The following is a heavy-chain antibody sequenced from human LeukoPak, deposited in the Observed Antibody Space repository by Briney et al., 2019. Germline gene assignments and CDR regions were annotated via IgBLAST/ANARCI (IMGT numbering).Heavy chain of an antibody. CDR2: IISSSGYI. D-gene: IGHD3-10*01. J-gene: IGHJ4*02. CDR1: GFTFSSYS. CDR3: ARDRGGHVLLWFGEFPY. V-gene: IGHV3-21*01. Sequence: GGSRRLSCAASGFTFSSYSMNWVRQAPGKGLEWVSSIISSSGYIYYADSVKGRFTISRDNAKNSLYLQMNSLRAEDTAVYYCARDRGGHVLLWFGEFPYWGQGTLVTVSS.